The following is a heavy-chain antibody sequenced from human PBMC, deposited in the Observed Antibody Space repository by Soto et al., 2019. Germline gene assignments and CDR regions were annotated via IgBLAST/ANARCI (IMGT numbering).Heavy chain of an antibody. Sequence: PGGSLRLSCAASGFTFSNLWMNWVRQAPGKGLEWVGRIKSKTDGGTTDYAAPVKGRFTISRDDSKNTLYLQMNSLKTEDTAVYYCTTGLVVGATSYYYYGMDVWGQGTTVTVS. V-gene: IGHV3-15*07. J-gene: IGHJ6*02. CDR2: IKSKTDGGTT. CDR3: TTGLVVGATSYYYYGMDV. CDR1: GFTFSNLW. D-gene: IGHD1-26*01.